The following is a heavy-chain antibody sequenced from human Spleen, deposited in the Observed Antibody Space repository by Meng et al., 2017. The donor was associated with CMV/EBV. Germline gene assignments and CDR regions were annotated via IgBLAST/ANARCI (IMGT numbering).Heavy chain of an antibody. Sequence: SETLSLTCTVSGGSISSSSYYWGWIRQPPGKGLEWIGSIYYSGSTYYNPSLKSRVSMSVDTSKNQFSLKLSSVTAADTAVYYCATEISGGGAPSDHWGQGTLVTVSS. D-gene: IGHD3-10*01. CDR3: ATEISGGGAPSDH. J-gene: IGHJ4*02. CDR2: IYYSGST. V-gene: IGHV4-39*07. CDR1: GGSISSSSYY.